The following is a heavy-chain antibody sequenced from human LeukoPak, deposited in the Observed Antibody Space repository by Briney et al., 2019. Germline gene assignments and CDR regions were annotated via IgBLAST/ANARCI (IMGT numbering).Heavy chain of an antibody. J-gene: IGHJ4*02. CDR1: GFTFSSYA. Sequence: PGGSLRLSCAASGFTFSSYAMSWVRQAPGKGLEWVSAISGSGGSTYYADSVKGRFTISRDNSKNTLYLQMNSLRAEDTAVYYCANLMAAGTSPGNDYWGQGTLVTVSS. CDR2: ISGSGGST. V-gene: IGHV3-23*01. D-gene: IGHD6-13*01. CDR3: ANLMAAGTSPGNDY.